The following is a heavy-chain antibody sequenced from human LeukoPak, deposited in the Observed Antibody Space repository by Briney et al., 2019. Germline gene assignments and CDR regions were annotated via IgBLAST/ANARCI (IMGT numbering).Heavy chain of an antibody. CDR2: IYHSGST. D-gene: IGHD6-6*01. Sequence: SQTLSLTCAVSGGSISSGGYSWSWIRQPPGKGLEWIGYIYHSGSTYYNPSLKSRVTISVDTSKNQFSLKLSSVTAADTAVYYCARASIAARPRYFDYWGQGTLVTVSS. CDR3: ARASIAARPRYFDY. V-gene: IGHV4-30-2*01. CDR1: GGSISSGGYS. J-gene: IGHJ4*02.